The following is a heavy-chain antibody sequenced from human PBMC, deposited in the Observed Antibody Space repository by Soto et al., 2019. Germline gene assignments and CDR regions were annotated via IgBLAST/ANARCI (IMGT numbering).Heavy chain of an antibody. V-gene: IGHV1-2*04. D-gene: IGHD3-22*01. CDR2: INPNSGGT. CDR3: ARVVQGYYYDSSGYYKLYYFDY. Sequence: ASVKVSCKASGYTFTGYYMHWVRQAPGQGLEWMGWINPNSGGTNYAQKFQGWVTMTRDTSISTAYMELSRLRSDDTAVYYCARVVQGYYYDSSGYYKLYYFDYWGQGTLVTVSS. J-gene: IGHJ4*02. CDR1: GYTFTGYY.